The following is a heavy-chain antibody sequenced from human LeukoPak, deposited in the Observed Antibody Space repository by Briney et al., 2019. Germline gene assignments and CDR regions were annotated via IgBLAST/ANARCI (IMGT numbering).Heavy chain of an antibody. CDR1: GGTFSSYA. Sequence: SVKVSCKASGGTFSSYAISWVRQAPGQGLEWMGGIIPIFGTANYAQKSQGRVTITADESTSTAYMDLSSLRSEDTAVYYCATRAFTVVTLSGAFDIWGQGTMVTVSS. J-gene: IGHJ3*02. D-gene: IGHD4-23*01. CDR2: IIPIFGTA. CDR3: ATRAFTVVTLSGAFDI. V-gene: IGHV1-69*01.